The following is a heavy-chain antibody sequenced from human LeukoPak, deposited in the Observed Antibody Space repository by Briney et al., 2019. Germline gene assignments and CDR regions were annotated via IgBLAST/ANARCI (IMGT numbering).Heavy chain of an antibody. V-gene: IGHV4-30-4*01. D-gene: IGHD2-21*02. CDR2: IYYSGST. CDR1: GGSISSGDYY. J-gene: IGHJ4*02. Sequence: SETLSLTCTVSGGSISSGDYYWSWIRQPPGKGLEWIGHIYYSGSTYYNPSLKSRVTISVDTSKNQFSLKLSSVTAADTAVYYCARAPYCGGDCYQFDYWGQGTLVTVSS. CDR3: ARAPYCGGDCYQFDY.